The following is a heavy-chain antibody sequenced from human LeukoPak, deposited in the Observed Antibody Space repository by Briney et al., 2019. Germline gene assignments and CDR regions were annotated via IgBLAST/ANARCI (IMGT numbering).Heavy chain of an antibody. CDR2: INHSGST. CDR1: GGSFSGYY. D-gene: IGHD6-13*01. Sequence: SETLSLTCAVYGGSFSGYYWSWIRQPPGKGLEWIGEINHSGSTNYNPSLKSRVTISVDTSKNQFSLKLSSVTAADTAVYYCASGDIAAAGTYWGQGTLVTVSS. V-gene: IGHV4-34*01. J-gene: IGHJ4*02. CDR3: ASGDIAAAGTY.